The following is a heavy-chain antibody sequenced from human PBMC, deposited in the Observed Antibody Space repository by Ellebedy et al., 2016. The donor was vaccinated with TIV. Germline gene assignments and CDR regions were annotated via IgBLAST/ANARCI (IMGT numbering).Heavy chain of an antibody. CDR1: GFTFSSYW. J-gene: IGHJ5*02. V-gene: IGHV3-74*01. CDR3: ARDIFCSSTSCYGSADNP. D-gene: IGHD2-2*01. CDR2: INSDGSST. Sequence: GESLKISXAASGFTFSSYWMHWVRQAPGKGLVWVSRINSDGSSTSYADSVKGRFTISRDNAKNTLYLQMNSLRAEDTAVYYCARDIFCSSTSCYGSADNPWGQGTLVTVSS.